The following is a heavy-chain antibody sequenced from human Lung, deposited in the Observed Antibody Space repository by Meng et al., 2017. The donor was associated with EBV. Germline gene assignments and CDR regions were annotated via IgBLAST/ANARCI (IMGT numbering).Heavy chain of an antibody. CDR1: GFTFSSDG. V-gene: IGHV3-30*03. CDR3: SFTES. J-gene: IGHJ4*02. Sequence: QVDVVESGGSGCQPGRSLRRSCAAFGFTFSSDGMHWVRQAPGKGLEWVAVISYDGSNKYYADSVKGRFTISRDNSKNTLYLQMNSLRAEDTAVYYCSFTESWGQGTLVTVSS. D-gene: IGHD1-14*01. CDR2: ISYDGSNK.